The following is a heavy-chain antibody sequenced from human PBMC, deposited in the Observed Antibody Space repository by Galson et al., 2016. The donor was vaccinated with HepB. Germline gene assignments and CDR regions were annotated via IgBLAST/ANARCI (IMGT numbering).Heavy chain of an antibody. Sequence: PGKGLEWVSYINPSSSSTHYADSVKGRSIISRDNAKNSLYLQMDSLRDEDTAVYYCARPLYYYSSGYHQYSQYWGQGTLVTASS. V-gene: IGHV3-48*02. CDR3: ARPLYYYSSGYHQYSQY. D-gene: IGHD3-22*01. J-gene: IGHJ1*01. CDR2: INPSSSST.